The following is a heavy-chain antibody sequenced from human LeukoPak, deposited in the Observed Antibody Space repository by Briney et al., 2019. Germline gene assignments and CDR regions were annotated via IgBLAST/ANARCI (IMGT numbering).Heavy chain of an antibody. D-gene: IGHD3-10*01. V-gene: IGHV3-23*01. Sequence: RSGGSLRLSCAASGFTFSSYAMSWVRQAPGKGLEWVSAISGSGGSTYYADSVKGRFTISRDNSKNTLYLQMNSLRAEDTAVYYCAKDGSGSYRGDAFDIWGQGTMVTVSS. CDR3: AKDGSGSYRGDAFDI. J-gene: IGHJ3*02. CDR1: GFTFSSYA. CDR2: ISGSGGST.